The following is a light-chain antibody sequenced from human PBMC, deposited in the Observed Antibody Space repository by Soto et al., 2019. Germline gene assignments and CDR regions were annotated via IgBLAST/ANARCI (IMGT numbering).Light chain of an antibody. V-gene: IGKV3-20*01. J-gene: IGKJ2*01. CDR3: QQYGSSPYT. CDR1: QSVSSSY. Sequence: EIVLTQSPGTLSLSPGERATLSCRASQSVSSSYLAWYQQKPGQAPRLLTYGASSRATGIPDRFSGSGSGTDFTLTISRLEPEDFAVYYCQQYGSSPYTFGQGTKVDI. CDR2: GAS.